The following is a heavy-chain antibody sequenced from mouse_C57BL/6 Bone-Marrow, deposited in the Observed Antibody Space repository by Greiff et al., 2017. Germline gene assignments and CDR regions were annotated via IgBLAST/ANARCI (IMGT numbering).Heavy chain of an antibody. J-gene: IGHJ4*01. D-gene: IGHD1-1*01. V-gene: IGHV1-18*01. CDR3: ARFGYYGRGAMDY. Sequence: VQLQQSGPELVKPGASVKIPCKASGSTFTDYNMDWVKQSHGKSLEWIGDINPNNGGTIYNQKFKGKATLTVDKSSSTAYMELRSLTSEDTAVYDCARFGYYGRGAMDYWGQGTSVTVSS. CDR1: GSTFTDYN. CDR2: INPNNGGT.